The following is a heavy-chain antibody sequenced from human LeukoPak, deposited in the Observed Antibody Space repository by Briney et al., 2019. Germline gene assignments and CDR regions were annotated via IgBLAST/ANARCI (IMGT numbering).Heavy chain of an antibody. J-gene: IGHJ4*02. CDR3: AGGWISDSFDY. D-gene: IGHD5-12*01. CDR2: ISSSGSNI. V-gene: IGHV3-48*03. Sequence: GGSLRLSCAASGFTFSSYEMNWVRQAPGKGLEWVSYISSSGSNIYYADSVKGRFTISRDNAKNSLYLQMNSLRAEDTAAYYCAGGWISDSFDYWGQGTLVTVSS. CDR1: GFTFSSYE.